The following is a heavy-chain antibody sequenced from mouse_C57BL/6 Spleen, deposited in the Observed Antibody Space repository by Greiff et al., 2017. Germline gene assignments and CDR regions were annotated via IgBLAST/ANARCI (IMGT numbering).Heavy chain of an antibody. J-gene: IGHJ2*01. CDR2: INPGSGGT. Sequence: VKLQQSGAELVRPGTSVKVSCKASGYAFTNYLIEWVKQRPGQGLEWIGVINPGSGGTNYNEKFKGKATLTADKSSSTAYMELRSLTSEDSAVYFCASRITTVVPDYWGQGTTLTVSS. CDR3: ASRITTVVPDY. CDR1: GYAFTNYL. V-gene: IGHV1-54*01. D-gene: IGHD1-1*01.